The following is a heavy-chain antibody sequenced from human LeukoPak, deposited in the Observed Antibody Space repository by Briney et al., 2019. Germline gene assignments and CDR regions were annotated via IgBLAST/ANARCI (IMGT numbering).Heavy chain of an antibody. J-gene: IGHJ4*02. CDR1: GGSISSGDFY. Sequence: SQTLSLTCTVSGGSISSGDFYWSWVRQHPEKGLEWIGYIYYSGTAYCNPSLKSRVTMSVDTSKNQFSLKLDSVTAADTAVYYCARFSNAHGVKFDYWGQGTLVTVSS. CDR2: IYYSGTA. V-gene: IGHV4-31*03. CDR3: ARFSNAHGVKFDY. D-gene: IGHD2-8*01.